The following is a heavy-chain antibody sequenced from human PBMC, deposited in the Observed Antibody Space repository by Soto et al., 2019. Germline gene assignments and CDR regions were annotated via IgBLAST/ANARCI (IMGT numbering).Heavy chain of an antibody. J-gene: IGHJ4*02. CDR3: AKEYCGGHCSSDYFDY. CDR2: ISGSGGST. CDR1: GFTFSSYA. Sequence: GGSLRLSCAASGFTFSSYAMSWVRQAPGKGLEWVSAISGSGGSTYYADSVKGRFTISRDNSKNTLYLQVNNLRPEDTAVYYCAKEYCGGHCSSDYFDYWGQGTLVTVSS. V-gene: IGHV3-23*01. D-gene: IGHD2-21*01.